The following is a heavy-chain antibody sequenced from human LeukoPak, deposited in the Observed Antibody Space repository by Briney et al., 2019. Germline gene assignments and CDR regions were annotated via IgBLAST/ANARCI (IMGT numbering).Heavy chain of an antibody. Sequence: SETLSLTCTVSGGSISSSSYYWGWIRQLPGKGLEWIGSIYYSGSTYYNPSLKSRVTISVDTSKNQFSLKLSSVTAADTAVYYCASLSAYSSSSVDYWGQGTLVTVSS. J-gene: IGHJ4*02. V-gene: IGHV4-39*01. CDR1: GGSISSSSYY. D-gene: IGHD6-6*01. CDR2: IYYSGST. CDR3: ASLSAYSSSSVDY.